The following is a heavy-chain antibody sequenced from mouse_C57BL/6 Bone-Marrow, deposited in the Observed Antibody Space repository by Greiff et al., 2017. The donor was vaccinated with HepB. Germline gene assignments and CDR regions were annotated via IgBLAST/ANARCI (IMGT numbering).Heavy chain of an antibody. J-gene: IGHJ3*01. V-gene: IGHV1-55*01. CDR2: IYPGSGST. CDR3: ARRGDYSWFAY. CDR1: GYTFTSYW. Sequence: VQLQASGAELVKPGASVKMSCKASGYTFTSYWITWVKQRPGQGLEWIGDIYPGSGSTNYNEKFKSKATLTVDTSSSTAYMQLSSLTSEDSAVYYCARRGDYSWFAYWGQGTLVTVSA. D-gene: IGHD2-4*01.